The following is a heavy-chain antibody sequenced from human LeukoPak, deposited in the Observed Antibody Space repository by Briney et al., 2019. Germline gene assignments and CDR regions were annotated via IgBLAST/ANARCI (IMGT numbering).Heavy chain of an antibody. D-gene: IGHD3-3*01. V-gene: IGHV1-8*03. Sequence: ASVKVSCKASGYTFTSYDINWVRQATGQGLEWMGWMNPNSGNTGYAQKFQGRVTITRNTSISTAHMELSSLRSEDTAVYYCARGLRGSYSAIFGVAKFDPWGQGTLVTVSS. J-gene: IGHJ5*02. CDR2: MNPNSGNT. CDR3: ARGLRGSYSAIFGVAKFDP. CDR1: GYTFTSYD.